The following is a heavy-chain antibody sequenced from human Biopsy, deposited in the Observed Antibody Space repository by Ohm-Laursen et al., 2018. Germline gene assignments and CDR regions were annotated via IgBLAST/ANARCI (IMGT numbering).Heavy chain of an antibody. CDR1: GGSISHSF. Sequence: PGTLSLTCTVSGGSISHSFWNWIRQPPGRGLEWIGYIYYSGRVDYDPSLKGRVSFSVDTSKKQFSLNLSSLTTADTAVYYCARGAGGGGVFDPWGQGTLVTVSS. J-gene: IGHJ5*02. CDR2: IYYSGRV. D-gene: IGHD3-16*01. CDR3: ARGAGGGGVFDP. V-gene: IGHV4-59*01.